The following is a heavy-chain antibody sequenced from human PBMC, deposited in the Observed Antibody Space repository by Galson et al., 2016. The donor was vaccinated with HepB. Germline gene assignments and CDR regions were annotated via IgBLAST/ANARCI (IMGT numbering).Heavy chain of an antibody. CDR2: INHSGGT. Sequence: ETLSLTCGVYGASISGYYWSWIRQPPGKGLDWIGEINHSGGTNHNPSLKSRVTISVDTSKNQFSLKLKSVNAADTAVYYCARGSSNWPAGAFDIWGQGTLVTVSS. D-gene: IGHD6-13*01. CDR1: GASISGYY. J-gene: IGHJ4*02. CDR3: ARGSSNWPAGAFDI. V-gene: IGHV4-34*01.